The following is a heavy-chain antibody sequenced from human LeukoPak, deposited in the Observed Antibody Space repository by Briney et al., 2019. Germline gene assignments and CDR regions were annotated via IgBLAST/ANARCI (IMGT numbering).Heavy chain of an antibody. Sequence: GGSLRLSCAASGFTFNNAYLNWVRQAPGKGLEWVGRVRSKTNGETTDYAAPVKGRFTISRDDSKNTLYLQMNSLKTEDTAVYYCTTGDRRDSSGFHPDYWGQGTLVTVSS. CDR2: VRSKTNGETT. D-gene: IGHD3-22*01. CDR1: GFTFNNAY. CDR3: TTGDRRDSSGFHPDY. J-gene: IGHJ4*02. V-gene: IGHV3-15*07.